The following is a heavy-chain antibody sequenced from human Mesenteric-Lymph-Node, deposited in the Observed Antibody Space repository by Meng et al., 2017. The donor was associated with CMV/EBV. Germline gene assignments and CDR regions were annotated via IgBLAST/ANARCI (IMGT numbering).Heavy chain of an antibody. CDR2: IYSGDNT. D-gene: IGHD3-10*01. CDR1: GFTVSSNY. V-gene: IGHV3-53*05. J-gene: IGHJ4*02. Sequence: GGSLRLSCAASGFTVSSNYMSWVRQAPGKGLEWVSVIYSGDNTYYADSVKGRFTISRDNSKNTLYLQMNSLRPEDTSVYYCARDPWIRGFVIEDGVSWGQGTLVTVSS. CDR3: ARDPWIRGFVIEDGVS.